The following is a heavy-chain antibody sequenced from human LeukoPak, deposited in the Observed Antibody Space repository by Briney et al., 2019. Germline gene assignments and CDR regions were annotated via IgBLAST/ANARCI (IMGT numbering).Heavy chain of an antibody. J-gene: IGHJ3*02. CDR3: ARDRAITYYDILTGEPDAFDI. CDR1: GFTFSSYS. D-gene: IGHD3-9*01. Sequence: GGSLRLSCTASGFTFSSYSMNWVRQAPGKGLEWVSSISSSSSYIYYADSVKGRFTISRDNAKNSLYLQMNSLRAEDTAVYYCARDRAITYYDILTGEPDAFDIWGQGTMVTVSS. CDR2: ISSSSSYI. V-gene: IGHV3-21*01.